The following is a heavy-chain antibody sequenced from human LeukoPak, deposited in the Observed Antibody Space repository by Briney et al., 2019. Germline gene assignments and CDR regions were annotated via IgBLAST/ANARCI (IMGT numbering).Heavy chain of an antibody. V-gene: IGHV3-66*01. CDR3: ARGGSGWFSDD. D-gene: IGHD6-19*01. CDR1: GFTVSANY. CDR2: IYTGGRT. J-gene: IGHJ4*02. Sequence: GSLRLSCAASGFTVSANYMSWVRQAPGKGLEWVSVIYTGGRTYYADSVKGRFTISRDNSKNTLYLQMNSLRAEDTAVYYCARGGSGWFSDDWGQGTLVTVSS.